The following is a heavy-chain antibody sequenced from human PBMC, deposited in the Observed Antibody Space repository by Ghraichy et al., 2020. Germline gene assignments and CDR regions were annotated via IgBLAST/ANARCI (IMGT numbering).Heavy chain of an antibody. V-gene: IGHV4-59*01. D-gene: IGHD3-10*01. CDR1: GGSISSYY. CDR2: IYYSGSS. Sequence: SETLSLTCTVSGGSISSYYWSCIRRPPGKGLEWIAYIYYSGSSTYNPSLKSRVTLSVDTSKNQFSLKLSSVTAADTAVYYCARLGRGGSGYYFDYWGQGTLVTVSS. J-gene: IGHJ4*02. CDR3: ARLGRGGSGYYFDY.